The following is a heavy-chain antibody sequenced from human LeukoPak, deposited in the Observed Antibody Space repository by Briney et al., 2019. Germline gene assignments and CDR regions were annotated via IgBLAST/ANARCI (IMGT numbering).Heavy chain of an antibody. CDR1: GYTFTSYG. J-gene: IGHJ4*02. CDR3: ARDRVFAAAAGTPGY. CDR2: ISAYNGNT. V-gene: IGHV1-18*01. Sequence: GASVKVSCKASGYTFTSYGISWVRQAPGQGLEWMGWISAYNGNTNYAQKLQGRVTMTTDTSTSTAYMELRSLRSDDTAVYYCARDRVFAAAAGTPGYWGQGTLVTVSS. D-gene: IGHD6-13*01.